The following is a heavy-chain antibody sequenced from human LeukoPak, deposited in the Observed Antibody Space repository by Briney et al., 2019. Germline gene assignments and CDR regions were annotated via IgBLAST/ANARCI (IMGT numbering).Heavy chain of an antibody. J-gene: IGHJ4*02. CDR2: IYYSGST. CDR1: GCSISSGGYY. V-gene: IGHV4-31*03. D-gene: IGHD2-21*02. CDR3: ARAAEGTALAYCGGDCYPPVDY. Sequence: SQALSLTCSVSGCSISSGGYYWGWIRQHPGKGLEWSGYIYYSGSTYYNPSLKSRVTISVDTSKNQFSLTLSSVTAADTAVYYCARAAEGTALAYCGGDCYPPVDYGGQGTLVTVSS.